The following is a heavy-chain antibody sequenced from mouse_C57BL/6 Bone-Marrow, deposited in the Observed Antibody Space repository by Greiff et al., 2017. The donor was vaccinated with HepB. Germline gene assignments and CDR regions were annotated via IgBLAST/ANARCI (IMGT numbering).Heavy chain of an antibody. CDR2: IHPNSGST. CDR3: ARRGFTTVVGYFDV. J-gene: IGHJ1*03. D-gene: IGHD1-1*01. CDR1: GYTFTSYW. Sequence: QVQLQQPGAELVKPGASVKLSWKASGYTFTSYWMHWVKQRPGQGLEWIGMIHPNSGSTNYNEKFKSKATLTVDNTSSTAYMQLSSLTSEDSAVYYFARRGFTTVVGYFDVWGTGTTVTVSS. V-gene: IGHV1-64*01.